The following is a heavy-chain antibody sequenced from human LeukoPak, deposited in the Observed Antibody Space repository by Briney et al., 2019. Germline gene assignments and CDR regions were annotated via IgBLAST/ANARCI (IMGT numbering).Heavy chain of an antibody. CDR3: ARPAAVAGTVWIDP. CDR1: GGTFSSYA. V-gene: IGHV1-69*05. Sequence: ASVKVSCKASGGTFSSYAISWVRQAPGQGLEWMGGIIPIFGTANYAQKFQGRVTITTDESTSTAYMELSSLRSEDTAVYYCARPAAVAGTVWIDPWGQGTLVTVSS. D-gene: IGHD6-19*01. CDR2: IIPIFGTA. J-gene: IGHJ5*02.